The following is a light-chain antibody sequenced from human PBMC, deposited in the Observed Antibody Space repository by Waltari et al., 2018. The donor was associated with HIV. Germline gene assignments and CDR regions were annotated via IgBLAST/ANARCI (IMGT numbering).Light chain of an antibody. Sequence: QSALTQPPSLSGSPGQSITISCTATSSDVGGFNYVSWYQQHPGKAPKFIIYEVSNRPSGVSKRFSGSKSGNTASLTISGLQAEDEADYYCSSYTSTSTGVFGTGTKVTVL. CDR1: SSDVGGFNY. V-gene: IGLV2-14*01. CDR2: EVS. CDR3: SSYTSTSTGV. J-gene: IGLJ1*01.